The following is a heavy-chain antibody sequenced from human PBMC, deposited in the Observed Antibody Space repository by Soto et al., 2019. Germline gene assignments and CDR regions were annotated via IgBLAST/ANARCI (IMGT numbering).Heavy chain of an antibody. J-gene: IGHJ4*02. V-gene: IGHV3-23*01. D-gene: IGHD3-22*01. CDR3: AKDWGNGVVVPFDY. Sequence: PGGSLRLSCAASGFTFISYAMSWVRQAPGKGLEWVSAISGSGGSTYYADSVKGRFTISRDNSKNTLYLQMNSLRAEDTAVYYCAKDWGNGVVVPFDYWGQGTLVTVSS. CDR2: ISGSGGST. CDR1: GFTFISYA.